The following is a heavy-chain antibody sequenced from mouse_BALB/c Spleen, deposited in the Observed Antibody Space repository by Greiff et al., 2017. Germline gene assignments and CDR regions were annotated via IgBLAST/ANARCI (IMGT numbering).Heavy chain of an antibody. CDR2: ISSGGST. D-gene: IGHD2-5*01. CDR3: ARSNYNYFDY. CDR1: GFTFSSYA. J-gene: IGHJ2*01. V-gene: IGHV5-6-5*01. Sequence: EVKLVESGGGLVKPGGSLKLSCAASGFTFSSYAMSWVRQTPEKRLEWVASISSGGSTYYPDSVKGRFTISRDNARNILYLQMSSLRSEDTAMYYCARSNYNYFDYWGQGTTLTVSS.